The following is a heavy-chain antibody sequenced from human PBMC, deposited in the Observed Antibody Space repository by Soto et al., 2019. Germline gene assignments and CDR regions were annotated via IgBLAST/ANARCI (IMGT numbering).Heavy chain of an antibody. Sequence: VGSLRLSCAASGFTFSNAWMTWVRQAPGKGLEWIGRIKSKTDGGTTDYAAPVKGRSTISRDDSKNTLYLQMNSLKTEDTAVYYCTTDFWSGYYYYYYGIDVWGPGTTVTVSS. CDR2: IKSKTDGGTT. V-gene: IGHV3-15*01. D-gene: IGHD3-3*01. CDR1: GFTFSNAW. CDR3: TTDFWSGYYYYYYGIDV. J-gene: IGHJ6*02.